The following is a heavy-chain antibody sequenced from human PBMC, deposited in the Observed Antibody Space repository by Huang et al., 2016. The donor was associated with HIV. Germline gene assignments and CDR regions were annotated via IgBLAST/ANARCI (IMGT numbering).Heavy chain of an antibody. Sequence: QLQLQESGPGLVKPSETLSLTCTVSGGSVSSSRSYWGWILQPPGKGLEWLGSIYYSGTTYYNPSLKSRLTMSVDTSKNQLSLKLRSVTAAETAVYYCARHGGQLSPWYYGMDVWGQGTTVTASS. V-gene: IGHV4-39*01. CDR1: GGSVSSSRSY. CDR3: ARHGGQLSPWYYGMDV. CDR2: IYYSGTT. J-gene: IGHJ6*02. D-gene: IGHD3-16*01.